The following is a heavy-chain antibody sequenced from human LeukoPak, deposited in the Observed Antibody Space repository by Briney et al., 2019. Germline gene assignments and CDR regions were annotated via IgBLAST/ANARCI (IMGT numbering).Heavy chain of an antibody. V-gene: IGHV5-51*01. D-gene: IGHD3-10*01. CDR2: IYPGDSDT. J-gene: IGHJ5*02. CDR3: ARLLYYGSGSYYNWFHP. Sequence: GESLKISCKGSGYSFTSYWIGWVRQMPGKGLEWMGIIYPGDSDTRYSPSFQGQVTISADKSISTAYLQWSSLKASDTAMSYCARLLYYGSGSYYNWFHPWGQGTLVNVSS. CDR1: GYSFTSYW.